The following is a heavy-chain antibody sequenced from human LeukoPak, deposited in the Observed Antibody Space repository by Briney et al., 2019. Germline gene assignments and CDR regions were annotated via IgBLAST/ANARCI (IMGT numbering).Heavy chain of an antibody. Sequence: GGSLRLSCAASGFTFEDYGMTWVRQAPGKGLEWVSNINWNGDSTDYADSVKGRFTISRDNAKNSLFLQMNSLRAEDTALYYCAREEEYYYDSSGYYAFDIWGQGTMVTVSS. CDR3: AREEEYYYDSSGYYAFDI. CDR2: INWNGDST. J-gene: IGHJ3*02. V-gene: IGHV3-20*04. CDR1: GFTFEDYG. D-gene: IGHD3-22*01.